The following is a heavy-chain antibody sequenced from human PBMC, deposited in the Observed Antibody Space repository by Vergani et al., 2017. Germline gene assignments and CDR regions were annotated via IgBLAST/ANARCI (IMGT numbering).Heavy chain of an antibody. CDR2: IYHSGST. V-gene: IGHV4-4*02. D-gene: IGHD3-22*01. CDR3: ARGXALSSFYYDSSGYYSLDY. Sequence: QVQLQESGPGLVKPSGTLSLTCAVSGGSISSSNWWSWVRQPPGKGLEWIGEIYHSGSTNYNPSLKSRVTISVDKAKNQFSLKLSSVTAADTAVYYCARGXALSSFYYDSSGYYSLDYWGQGTLVTVSS. CDR1: GGSISSSNW. J-gene: IGHJ4*02.